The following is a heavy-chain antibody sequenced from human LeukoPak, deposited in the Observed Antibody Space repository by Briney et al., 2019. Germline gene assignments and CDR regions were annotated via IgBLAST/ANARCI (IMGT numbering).Heavy chain of an antibody. Sequence: ASVTVSFKASGYTFTGYYMHWVRQAPGQGLEWMGWINPNNGGTNYAQKFQGRVTMTRDTSISTAYMELSRLRSDDTAVYYCARDLSLLAMVRGVKKNWFDPWGQGTLVTVSS. CDR2: INPNNGGT. D-gene: IGHD3-10*01. CDR1: GYTFTGYY. V-gene: IGHV1-2*02. CDR3: ARDLSLLAMVRGVKKNWFDP. J-gene: IGHJ5*02.